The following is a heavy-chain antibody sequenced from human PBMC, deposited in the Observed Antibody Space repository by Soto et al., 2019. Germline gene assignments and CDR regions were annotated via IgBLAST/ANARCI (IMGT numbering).Heavy chain of an antibody. CDR1: GFTFSNSW. D-gene: IGHD2-2*01. Sequence: QTGGSLRLSCAASGFTFSNSWMHWVRQVSGKGLEWVSRINADGTSTSYADSVKGRFTISGDNAKNTLYLHVNSLRAEDTAVYYCVKVLARGVGVPRFYFDSWGQGALVTVSS. J-gene: IGHJ4*02. CDR3: VKVLARGVGVPRFYFDS. CDR2: INADGTST. V-gene: IGHV3-74*01.